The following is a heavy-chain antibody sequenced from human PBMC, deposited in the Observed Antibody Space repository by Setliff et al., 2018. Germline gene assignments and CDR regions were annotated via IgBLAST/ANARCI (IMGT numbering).Heavy chain of an antibody. CDR3: ARDRYYNSWSGTSITAPHDAFDI. V-gene: IGHV1-69*05. J-gene: IGHJ3*02. CDR2: TIPIFGTT. Sequence: SVKVSCKASGGTFSSYGISWVRQAPGQGLEWMGGTIPIFGTTNYAQKFQGRVTIITDESTTTAYMELSSLRSEDTAVYYCARDRYYNSWSGTSITAPHDAFDIWGQGTMVTV. D-gene: IGHD3-3*01. CDR1: GGTFSSYG.